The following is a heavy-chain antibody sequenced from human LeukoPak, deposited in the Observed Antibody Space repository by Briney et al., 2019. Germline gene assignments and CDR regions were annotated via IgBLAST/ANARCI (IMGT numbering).Heavy chain of an antibody. D-gene: IGHD3-10*01. Sequence: PSETLSLTCTVSGGSMSTGASFWSWIRQHPGKGLEWIGYIYYSGISYSNPSLKSRVTISVDRSKNQFSLKLSSVTAADTAVYYCARYSYGSGDAFDIWGQGTMVTVSS. CDR3: ARYSYGSGDAFDI. CDR2: IYYSGIS. J-gene: IGHJ3*02. V-gene: IGHV4-30-4*01. CDR1: GGSMSTGASF.